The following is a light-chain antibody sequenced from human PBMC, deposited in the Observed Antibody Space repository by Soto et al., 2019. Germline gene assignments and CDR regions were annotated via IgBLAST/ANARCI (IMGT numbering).Light chain of an antibody. V-gene: IGKV1-5*01. CDR3: QQHHACSIA. J-gene: IGKJ5*01. Sequence: DIQMTQSPSALSASVGESVAVSCRASQSISTWLAWYQQKPGRAPKLLIYDSSSLESGVPARFSGSGSGTDFTLTISGLQPDDFAAYYCQQHHACSIAFGQGTRLEIK. CDR1: QSISTW. CDR2: DSS.